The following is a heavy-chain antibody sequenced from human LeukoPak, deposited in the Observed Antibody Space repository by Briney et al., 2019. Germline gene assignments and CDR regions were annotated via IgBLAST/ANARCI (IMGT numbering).Heavy chain of an antibody. V-gene: IGHV4-59*01. D-gene: IGHD4-17*01. CDR1: GGSISSNY. J-gene: IGHJ3*02. CDR2: ISYSGSS. Sequence: SSETLSLTCTVSGGSISSNYWSWIRQPPGKGLEWIGYISYSGSSNYNPSLKSRVTISVDTSKNQFSLKLSSVTAADTAVYYCASAPTVTGRQAFDIWGQGTMVTVSS. CDR3: ASAPTVTGRQAFDI.